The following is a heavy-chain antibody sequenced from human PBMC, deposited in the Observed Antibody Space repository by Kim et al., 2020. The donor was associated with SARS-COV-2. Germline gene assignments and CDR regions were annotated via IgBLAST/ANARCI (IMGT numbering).Heavy chain of an antibody. V-gene: IGHV5-10-1*01. CDR2: IDPSDSYT. J-gene: IGHJ4*02. D-gene: IGHD3-10*01. CDR3: ARHALWAFNYYGSGSYYNS. CDR1: GYSFTSYW. Sequence: GESLKISCKGSGYSFTSYWISWVRQMPGKGLEWMGRIDPSDSYTNYSPSFQGHVTISADKSISTAYLQWSSLKASDTAMYYCARHALWAFNYYGSGSYYNSWGQGTLVTVSS.